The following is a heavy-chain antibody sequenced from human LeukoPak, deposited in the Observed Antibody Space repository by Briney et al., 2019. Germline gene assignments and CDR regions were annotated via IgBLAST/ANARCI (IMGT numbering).Heavy chain of an antibody. CDR3: AREDSSGHMSL. CDR2: ISSSSSYI. Sequence: ASVKVSCKASGYTFSSYSMNWVRQAPGKGLEWVSYISSSSSYIYYADSVKGRFTISRDNAKNSLYLQMNSLRAEDTAVYYCAREDSSGHMSLWGQGTLVIVSS. D-gene: IGHD3-22*01. J-gene: IGHJ4*02. CDR1: GYTFSSYS. V-gene: IGHV3-21*01.